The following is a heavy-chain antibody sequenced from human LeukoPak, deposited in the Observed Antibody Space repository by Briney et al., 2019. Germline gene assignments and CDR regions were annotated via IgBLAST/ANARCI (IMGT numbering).Heavy chain of an antibody. CDR3: AKGLGDFGRTGGFDV. J-gene: IGHJ3*01. CDR2: ISGSGGGT. Sequence: GGSLRLSCAASGLTVSNNYMSWVRQAPGKGLEWVSAISGSGGGTYYADSVKGRFTMSRDSSKNTLYLQMDSLTVEDTAVYYCAKGLGDFGRTGGFDVWGQRTLVTVSS. CDR1: GLTVSNNY. V-gene: IGHV3-23*01. D-gene: IGHD2-21*02.